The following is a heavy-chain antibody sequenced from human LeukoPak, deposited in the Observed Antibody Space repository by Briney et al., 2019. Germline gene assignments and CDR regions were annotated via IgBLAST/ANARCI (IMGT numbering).Heavy chain of an antibody. J-gene: IGHJ4*02. CDR3: AHSGIRGYSSRGYTFDY. V-gene: IGHV2-5*02. CDR2: IYWDDDK. D-gene: IGHD5-18*01. Sequence: VSGPTLVKPTQTLTLTCTFSGFSLSTSGVGVGWIRQPPGKALEWLALIYWDDDKRYSPSLKSRLTITKDTSKNQVVLTMTNMDPVDTATYYCAHSGIRGYSSRGYTFDYWGQGTLVTVSS. CDR1: GFSLSTSGVG.